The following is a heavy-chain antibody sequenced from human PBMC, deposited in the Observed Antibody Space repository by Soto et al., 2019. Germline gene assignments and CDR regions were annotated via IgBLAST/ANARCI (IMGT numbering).Heavy chain of an antibody. CDR1: GYTFTSYG. Sequence: ASVKVSCKASGYTFTSYGISWVRQAPGQGLEWMGWVSAYNGSTNYAQKFQGRVTMTRDTSISTAYMELSRLRSDDTAVYYCAREMGKLPNLYYYYYGMDVWGQGTTVTVSS. CDR3: AREMGKLPNLYYYYYGMDV. J-gene: IGHJ6*02. D-gene: IGHD1-26*01. CDR2: VSAYNGST. V-gene: IGHV1-18*01.